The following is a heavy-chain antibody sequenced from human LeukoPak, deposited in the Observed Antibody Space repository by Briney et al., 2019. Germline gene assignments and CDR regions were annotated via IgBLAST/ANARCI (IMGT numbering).Heavy chain of an antibody. CDR1: GGSFSGYY. J-gene: IGHJ4*02. CDR2: INHSGST. D-gene: IGHD3-22*01. CDR3: ARASTIVVVARGFDY. Sequence: SETLSLTCAVYGGSFSGYYWSSIRQPPGKGLEWIGEINHSGSTNYNPSLKSRVTISVDTSKNQFSLKLSSVTAADTAVYYCARASTIVVVARGFDYWGQGTLVTVSS. V-gene: IGHV4-34*01.